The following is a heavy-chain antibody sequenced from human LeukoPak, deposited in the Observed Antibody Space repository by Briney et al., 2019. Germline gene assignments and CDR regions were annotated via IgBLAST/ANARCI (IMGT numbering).Heavy chain of an antibody. CDR1: GFTFSSYA. J-gene: IGHJ6*02. CDR2: ISYDGSNK. D-gene: IGHD2-2*01. V-gene: IGHV3-30-3*01. CDR3: ARVRGYCSSTSCLHYYYYYGMDV. Sequence: GGSLRLSCAASGFTFSSYAMHWVRQAPGKGLEWVAAISYDGSNKYYADSVKGRFTISRDNSKNTLYLQMNSLRAEDTAVYYCARVRGYCSSTSCLHYYYYYGMDVWGQGTTVTVSS.